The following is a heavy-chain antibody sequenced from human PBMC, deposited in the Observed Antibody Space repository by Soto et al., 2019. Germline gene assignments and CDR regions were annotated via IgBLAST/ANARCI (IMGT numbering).Heavy chain of an antibody. D-gene: IGHD2-8*02. V-gene: IGHV4-34*01. Sequence: QVQLQQWGAGLLKPSETLSLTCAVYGGSFSGYYWNWRRQPPGTGLEGIGEIKHSGSTNHNPSLKSRVTISVDTSKNQFSLKLTSVTAADTAVYYCARDKITGLFDYWGQGTLVTVSS. CDR1: GGSFSGYY. CDR3: ARDKITGLFDY. J-gene: IGHJ4*02. CDR2: IKHSGST.